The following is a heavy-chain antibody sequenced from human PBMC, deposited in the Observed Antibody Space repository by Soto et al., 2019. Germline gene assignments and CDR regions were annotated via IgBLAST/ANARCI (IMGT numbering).Heavy chain of an antibody. CDR1: GYTFTSYA. CDR3: ARILGYCSGGSCDY. CDR2: INAGNGNT. J-gene: IGHJ4*02. D-gene: IGHD2-15*01. V-gene: IGHV1-3*01. Sequence: ASVKVSCNASGYTFTSYAMHWVRQAPGQRLEWMGWINAGNGNTKYSQKFQGRVTINRDTSASTAYMELSSLRSEDTAVYYCARILGYCSGGSCDYWGQGTLVTVSS.